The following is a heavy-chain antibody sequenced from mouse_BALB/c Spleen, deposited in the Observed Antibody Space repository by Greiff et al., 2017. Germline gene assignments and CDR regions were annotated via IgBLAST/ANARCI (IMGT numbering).Heavy chain of an antibody. Sequence: QVQLQQSGAELVRPGTSVKVSCKASGYAFTNYLIEWVKQRPGQGLEWIGVINPGSGGTNYNEKFKGKATLTADKSSSTAYMQLSSLTSDDSAVYFCARGQLGLWAWFAYWGQGTLVTVSA. CDR2: INPGSGGT. V-gene: IGHV1-54*01. D-gene: IGHD3-1*01. J-gene: IGHJ3*01. CDR1: GYAFTNYL. CDR3: ARGQLGLWAWFAY.